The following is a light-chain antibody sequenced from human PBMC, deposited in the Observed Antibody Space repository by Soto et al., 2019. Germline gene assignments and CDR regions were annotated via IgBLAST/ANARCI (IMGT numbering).Light chain of an antibody. CDR1: SSDVGGYNL. V-gene: IGLV2-23*01. J-gene: IGLJ2*01. CDR2: EDT. CDR3: SSYAGVNNYVV. Sequence: QAVVTQPASVSGSPEQAITISCTGTSSDVGGYNLVSWYQHHPGKAPKLMIFEDTKRPSGVSDRFSGSKSGNTASLTISGLQAEDEADYYCSSYAGVNNYVVFGGGTKLTVL.